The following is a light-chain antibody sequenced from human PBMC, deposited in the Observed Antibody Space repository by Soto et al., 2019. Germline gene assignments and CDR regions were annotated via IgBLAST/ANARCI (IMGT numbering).Light chain of an antibody. CDR2: DVS. CDR1: SRDVGGYNY. V-gene: IGLV2-14*01. CDR3: RSYTSSSIVV. J-gene: IGLJ2*01. Sequence: QSALTQPASVSGSPGQSITISCTGTSRDVGGYNYVSWYQQHPGKAPKLMIYDVSNRPSGVSNRFSVSKSGNTASLTISGLQAEDEADYYCRSYTSSSIVVFGGGAKLTVL.